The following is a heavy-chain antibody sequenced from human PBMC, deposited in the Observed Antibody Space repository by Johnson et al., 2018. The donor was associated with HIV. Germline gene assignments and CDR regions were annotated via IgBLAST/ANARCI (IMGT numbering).Heavy chain of an antibody. V-gene: IGHV3-30*04. CDR3: ARDRGRGYCSGGSCYLDAFDI. D-gene: IGHD2-15*01. CDR2: ISFDGTSK. Sequence: QVQLVESGGGVVQPGRSLRLSCAASGFTFSSHAMHWVRQAPGKGLEWVAFISFDGTSKYYADSVKGRFTISRDNSKNTVYLQMNSLRVEDTSVYYCARDRGRGYCSGGSCYLDAFDIWGQGTMVTVSS. J-gene: IGHJ3*02. CDR1: GFTFSSHA.